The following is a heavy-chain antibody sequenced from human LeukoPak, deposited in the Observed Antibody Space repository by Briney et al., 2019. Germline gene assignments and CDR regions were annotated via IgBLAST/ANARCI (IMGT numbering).Heavy chain of an antibody. J-gene: IGHJ4*02. CDR1: GFIFANAW. V-gene: IGHV3-15*01. CDR2: IKTKTDGGTT. CDR3: STAPTITFGGVVVTGY. D-gene: IGHD3-16*02. Sequence: GGSLRLSCAASGFIFANAWMSWVRQAPGKGLEWVGRIKTKTDGGTTDYAAPVKGRFAISGDDSKNTLYLQLNSLKTEDTAVYYCSTAPTITFGGVVVTGYWGQGTLVTVSS.